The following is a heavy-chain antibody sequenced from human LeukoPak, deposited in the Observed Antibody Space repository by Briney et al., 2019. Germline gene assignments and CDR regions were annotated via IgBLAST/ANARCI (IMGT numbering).Heavy chain of an antibody. J-gene: IGHJ3*02. Sequence: ASETLSLTCTVSGGSISSYYWSWIRQPPGKGLEWIGYIYYSGSTNYNPSLKKRCTISVDASKNQFSLKRSSVTAADTAVYYCARSCGPGSGYYANAFDIWGQGTMVTVSS. CDR3: ARSCGPGSGYYANAFDI. V-gene: IGHV4-59*01. CDR1: GGSISSYY. D-gene: IGHD3-22*01. CDR2: IYYSGST.